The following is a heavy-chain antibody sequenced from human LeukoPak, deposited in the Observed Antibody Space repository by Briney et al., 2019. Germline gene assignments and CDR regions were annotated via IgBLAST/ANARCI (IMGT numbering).Heavy chain of an antibody. Sequence: SETLSLTCAVYGGSFSGYYWSWIRQPPGKGLEWIGEINHSGSTNYNPSLKSRVTISVDTSKNQFSLKLSSVTAADTAVYYCASQLGGTTFHWGQGTLVPVSS. CDR3: ASQLGGTTFH. CDR1: GGSFSGYY. D-gene: IGHD1-1*01. V-gene: IGHV4-34*01. J-gene: IGHJ4*02. CDR2: INHSGST.